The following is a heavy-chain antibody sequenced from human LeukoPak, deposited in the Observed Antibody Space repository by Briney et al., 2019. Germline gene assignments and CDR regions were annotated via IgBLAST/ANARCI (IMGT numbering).Heavy chain of an antibody. CDR2: INHSGST. J-gene: IGHJ6*03. CDR1: GGSFSGYY. CDR3: ARLVGYSYGYGYYYYYMDV. Sequence: SETLSLTCAVYGGSFSGYYWSWIRQPPGKGLEWIREINHSGSTNYNPSLKSRVTISVDTSKNQFSLKLSSVTAADTAVYYCARLVGYSYGYGYYYYYMDVWGKGTTVTVSS. V-gene: IGHV4-34*01. D-gene: IGHD5-18*01.